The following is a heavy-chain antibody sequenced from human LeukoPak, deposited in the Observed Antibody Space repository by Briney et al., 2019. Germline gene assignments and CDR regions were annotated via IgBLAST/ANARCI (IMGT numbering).Heavy chain of an antibody. CDR1: GFTFSSFA. V-gene: IGHV3-30*02. D-gene: IGHD3-10*01. CDR3: AKDGSNYYGSGSYFDY. J-gene: IGHJ4*02. Sequence: PGGSRSLSCEASGFTFSSFAMHWAGKAQGKGLEGVAFLRYDGSNKYYADSVKGRFTISRDNSKNTLYLQMNSLRAEDTAVYYCAKDGSNYYGSGSYFDYWGQGTLVTVSS. CDR2: LRYDGSNK.